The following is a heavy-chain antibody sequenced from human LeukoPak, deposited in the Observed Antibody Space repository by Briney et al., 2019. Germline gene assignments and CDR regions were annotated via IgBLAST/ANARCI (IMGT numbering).Heavy chain of an antibody. CDR2: INHSGST. CDR3: ARLIPYYDILTGYRDYGMDV. J-gene: IGHJ6*02. D-gene: IGHD3-9*01. CDR1: GGSFSGYY. Sequence: SETLSLTCAVYGGSFSGYYWSWIRQPPGKGLEWIGEINHSGSTNYNPSLKSRVTISVDTSKNQFSLKLSSVTAADTAVYYCARLIPYYDILTGYRDYGMDVWGQGTTVTVSS. V-gene: IGHV4-34*01.